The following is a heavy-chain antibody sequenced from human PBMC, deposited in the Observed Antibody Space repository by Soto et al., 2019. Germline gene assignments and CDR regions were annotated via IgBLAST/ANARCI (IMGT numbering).Heavy chain of an antibody. CDR1: GFTFSSYS. Sequence: GGSLRLSCAASGFTFSSYSMNWVRQAPGKGLEWVSSISSSSIYIYYADSVKGRFTISRDNAKNSLYLQMNSLRAEDTAVNYCATAPLEVYAIDYYYYDSMDVWGQVTRVTFSS. CDR3: ATAPLEVYAIDYYYYDSMDV. D-gene: IGHD2-8*02. J-gene: IGHJ6*02. V-gene: IGHV3-21*01. CDR2: ISSSSIYI.